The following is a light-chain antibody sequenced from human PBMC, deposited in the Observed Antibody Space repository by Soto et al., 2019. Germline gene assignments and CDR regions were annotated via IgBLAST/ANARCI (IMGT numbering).Light chain of an antibody. CDR1: QGVSRN. J-gene: IGKJ3*01. CDR3: QQYNTWPFT. V-gene: IGKV3D-15*01. CDR2: AAS. Sequence: EVVMTQSPGTLSVSPGERVTLSCRASQGVSRNLAWYQQKPGQVPRLLISAASTRATGVPVRFSGSGSGTEFTLTISSLQSEDFAVYYCQQYNTWPFTFGPGTKVDIK.